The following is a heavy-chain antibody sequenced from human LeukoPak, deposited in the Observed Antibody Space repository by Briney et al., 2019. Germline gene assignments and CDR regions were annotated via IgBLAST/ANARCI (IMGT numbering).Heavy chain of an antibody. J-gene: IGHJ4*02. V-gene: IGHV1-8*01. CDR3: ARVWNGVRGSFDY. D-gene: IGHD3-10*01. Sequence: ASVKVSCKASGDSFTSYDINWVRQATGQGLEWMGWMNPNSGNTGYAQKFQGRVTMTRNTSISTAYMELSSLRSEDTAVYYCARVWNGVRGSFDYWGQGTLVTVSS. CDR2: MNPNSGNT. CDR1: GDSFTSYD.